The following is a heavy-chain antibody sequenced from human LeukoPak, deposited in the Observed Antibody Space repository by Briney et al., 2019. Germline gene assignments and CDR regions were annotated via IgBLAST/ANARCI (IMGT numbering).Heavy chain of an antibody. J-gene: IGHJ4*02. D-gene: IGHD2-21*02. CDR3: AREPPYCGGDCYPQY. Sequence: TGGSLRLSCAASGFTFSSYAMNWVRQAPGKGLEWEAVISYDGSNKYYADSVKGRFTISRDNSKNTLYLQMNSLRAEDTAVYYCAREPPYCGGDCYPQYWGQGTLVTVSS. V-gene: IGHV3-30*04. CDR2: ISYDGSNK. CDR1: GFTFSSYA.